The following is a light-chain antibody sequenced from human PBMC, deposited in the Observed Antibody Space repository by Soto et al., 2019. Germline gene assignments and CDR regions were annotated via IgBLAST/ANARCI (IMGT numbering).Light chain of an antibody. J-gene: IGKJ1*01. Sequence: DIVMTQSPATLSVSPGERATLSCRASQSVGSNLAWYQQKPGQAPRLLIYGASTRATDIPSRFSGRGSGTEFTLTVSSLQSEDFAVYYCQQYNNWPRTFGQGTKV. CDR3: QQYNNWPRT. CDR1: QSVGSN. CDR2: GAS. V-gene: IGKV3-15*01.